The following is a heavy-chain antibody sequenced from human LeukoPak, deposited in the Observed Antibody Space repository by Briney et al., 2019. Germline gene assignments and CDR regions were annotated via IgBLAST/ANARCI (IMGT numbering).Heavy chain of an antibody. CDR3: AKDRGESIYYYYYMDV. CDR2: FSGDGGGT. V-gene: IGHV3-23*01. Sequence: GGSLRLSCAASGFTFSRYAMSWVRQAPGKGLEWVSAFSGDGGGTYYADSVKGRFTISRDNSKNTLYLQMNSLRAEDTAVYYCAKDRGESIYYYYYMDVWGKGTTVTVSS. D-gene: IGHD3-10*01. J-gene: IGHJ6*03. CDR1: GFTFSRYA.